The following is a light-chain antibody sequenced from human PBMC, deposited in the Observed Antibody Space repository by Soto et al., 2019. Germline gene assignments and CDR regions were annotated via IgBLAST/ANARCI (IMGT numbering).Light chain of an antibody. V-gene: IGKV3-11*01. CDR2: DAS. J-gene: IGKJ4*01. CDR1: QSVSTY. Sequence: DIGLTQSPATLSLSPGDRATLSCRANQSVSTYLNWYQQKRGQAPRLLIFDASNRAAGIPARFSGSGSGTDFIFTSSSLVPEDFAVYFCQQRRRRLTFGGVTKVE. CDR3: QQRRRRLT.